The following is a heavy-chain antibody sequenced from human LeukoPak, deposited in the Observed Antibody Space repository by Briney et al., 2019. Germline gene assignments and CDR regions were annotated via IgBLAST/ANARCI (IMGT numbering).Heavy chain of an antibody. Sequence: PGGSLRLSCTASGFTFGDYVMSWVRQAPGKGLEWVGFIRSKAYGGTTEYAASVKGRFTISRDDSKSIAYLQMNSLKTEDTAVYYCTRCGYDILTGYYYYYYYMDVWGKGTTVTISS. CDR1: GFTFGDYV. J-gene: IGHJ6*03. D-gene: IGHD3-9*01. CDR3: TRCGYDILTGYYYYYYYMDV. V-gene: IGHV3-49*04. CDR2: IRSKAYGGTT.